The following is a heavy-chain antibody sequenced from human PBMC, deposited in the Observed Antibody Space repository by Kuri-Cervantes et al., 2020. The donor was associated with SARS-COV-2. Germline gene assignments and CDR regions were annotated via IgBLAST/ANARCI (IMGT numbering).Heavy chain of an antibody. CDR2: ISGSGGST. J-gene: IGHJ5*02. V-gene: IGHV3-23*01. Sequence: GGSLRLSCAASGFTFSSYAMSWVRQAPGKGLEWVSAISGSGGSTYYADSVKGRFIISRDNSKNTLYLQMNSLRAEDTAVYYCAKDLGRPNWFDPWGQGTLVTVSS. CDR3: AKDLGRPNWFDP. CDR1: GFTFSSYA.